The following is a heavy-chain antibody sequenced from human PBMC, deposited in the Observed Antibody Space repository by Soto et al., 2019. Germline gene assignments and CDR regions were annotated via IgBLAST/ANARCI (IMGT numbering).Heavy chain of an antibody. V-gene: IGHV3-23*04. Sequence: EVQLVESAGGLVQSGGSLRLSCAASGFTFSSYAMTWVRQAPGKGLEWVSAISDSGGTTYYADSVKGRFTISRDNSKSTLDLQMHSLRAEDMAIYYCAKPVQVGPHYHYGMDVWGQGTTVTVSS. CDR2: ISDSGGTT. CDR1: GFTFSSYA. J-gene: IGHJ6*02. D-gene: IGHD3-10*01. CDR3: AKPVQVGPHYHYGMDV.